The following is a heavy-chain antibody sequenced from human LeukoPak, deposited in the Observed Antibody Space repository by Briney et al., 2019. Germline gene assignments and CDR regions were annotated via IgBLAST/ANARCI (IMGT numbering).Heavy chain of an antibody. V-gene: IGHV3-53*01. Sequence: GGSLRLSCAASGITLSSNDLSWVRQAPGKGLEWVSVLYSRGNTKYADSVRGRFTISRDSLKNTLYLQMNSLRAEDTAVYYCARPGSASGYWVHWGQGTLVTVSS. J-gene: IGHJ4*02. D-gene: IGHD3-3*01. CDR1: GITLSSND. CDR2: LYSRGNT. CDR3: ARPGSASGYWVH.